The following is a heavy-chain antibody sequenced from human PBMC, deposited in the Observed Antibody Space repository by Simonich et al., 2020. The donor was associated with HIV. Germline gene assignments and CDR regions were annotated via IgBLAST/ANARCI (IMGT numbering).Heavy chain of an antibody. J-gene: IGHJ6*03. CDR3: ARSSWENYFYMDV. V-gene: IGHV4-39*01. CDR2: IFYSGIT. D-gene: IGHD1-26*01. CDR1: GGSITSSSYY. Sequence: QVQLQQWGAGLLKPSETLSLTCTVSGGSITSSSYYWGWIRQPPGKGLEWIGTIFYSGITYYNTSLKSRGTITVDTSKNQFSLKLISVTAADTAVYYCARSSWENYFYMDVWGIGTTVTVSS.